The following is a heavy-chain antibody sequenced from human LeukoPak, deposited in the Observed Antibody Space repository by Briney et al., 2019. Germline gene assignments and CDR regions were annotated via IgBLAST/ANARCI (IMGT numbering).Heavy chain of an antibody. CDR1: GFTFSSFA. CDR2: ISYDGSNK. J-gene: IGHJ5*02. V-gene: IGHV3-30*04. Sequence: PGGSLRLSCAASGFTFSSFAMHWVRQAPGKGLEWVAVISYDGSNKYYADSVKGRFTISRDNSKNTLYLQMNSLRAEDTAVYYCAKANPRSSWGQGTLVTVSS. CDR3: AKANPRSS.